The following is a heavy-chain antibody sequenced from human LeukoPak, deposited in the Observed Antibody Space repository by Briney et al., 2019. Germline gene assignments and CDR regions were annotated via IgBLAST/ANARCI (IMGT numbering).Heavy chain of an antibody. CDR3: AKMPASYSSGWSVFDY. CDR2: MYSGGTA. CDR1: GFIVSTSY. J-gene: IGHJ4*02. D-gene: IGHD6-19*01. V-gene: IGHV3-53*01. Sequence: PGGSLRLSCAASGFIVSTSYMSWVRQAPGKGLEWVSIMYSGGTASYADSVKGRFTISRDNSKNTLHLQMNSLRAEDTAVYYCAKMPASYSSGWSVFDYWGQGNLVTVSS.